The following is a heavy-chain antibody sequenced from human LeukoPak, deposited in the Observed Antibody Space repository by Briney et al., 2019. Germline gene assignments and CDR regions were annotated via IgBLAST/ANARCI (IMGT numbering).Heavy chain of an antibody. D-gene: IGHD6-13*01. CDR3: ARDIAAAGYFDY. CDR2: IYSGGST. V-gene: IGHV3-66*01. CDR1: GFTVSSNY. J-gene: IGHJ4*02. Sequence: GGSLRLSCAASGFTVSSNYMSWVRQAPGKGLEWVSVIYSGGSTYYADSVKGRFTISRDNAKNSLYLQMNSLRAEDTAVYYCARDIAAAGYFDYWGQGTLVTVSS.